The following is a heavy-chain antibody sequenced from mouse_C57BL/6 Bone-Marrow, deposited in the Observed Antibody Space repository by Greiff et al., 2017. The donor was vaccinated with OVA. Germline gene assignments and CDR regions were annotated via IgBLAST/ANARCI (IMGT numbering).Heavy chain of an antibody. CDR1: GYSFTDFN. J-gene: IGHJ4*01. V-gene: IGHV1-39*01. CDR3: ASFYLPNAMDY. D-gene: IGHD2-1*01. CDR2: INPNYGTT. Sequence: VQLKESGPELVKPGASVKISCKASGYSFTDFNMNWVKQSNGKSLEWIGVINPNYGTTSYNQKFKGKATLTVDQSSSTAYMQLNSLTSEDSAVYYCASFYLPNAMDYWGQGTSVTVSS.